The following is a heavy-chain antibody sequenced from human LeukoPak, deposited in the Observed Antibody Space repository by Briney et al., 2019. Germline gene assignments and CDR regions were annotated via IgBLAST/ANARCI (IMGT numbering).Heavy chain of an antibody. Sequence: SETLSLTCTVSGDSISSTRYYWGWIRQAPGKGLEWIGTIYYSGSTYYNPSLKSRLIISVGTSKNQFSLKLNSVTAADTAVYYCARHRYDTSGYSQIDALDVWGQGTMVTVSS. CDR1: GDSISSTRYY. D-gene: IGHD3-22*01. J-gene: IGHJ3*01. V-gene: IGHV4-39*01. CDR2: IYYSGST. CDR3: ARHRYDTSGYSQIDALDV.